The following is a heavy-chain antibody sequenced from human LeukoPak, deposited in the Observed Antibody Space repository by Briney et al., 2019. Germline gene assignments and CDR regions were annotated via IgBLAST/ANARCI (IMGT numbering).Heavy chain of an antibody. J-gene: IGHJ4*02. CDR3: AKAAYGSESYYDPFDY. D-gene: IGHD3-10*01. V-gene: IGHV3-23*01. CDR2: ISGRNGNT. CDR1: EFTFNSHA. Sequence: PGGSLRLSCAASEFTFNSHALSWVRQAPGKGLEWVSAISGRNGNTYYAGSVKGRFTISRDNSKNTLYLQMNSLRAEDTAVYYCAKAAYGSESYYDPFDYWGQGTLVTVSS.